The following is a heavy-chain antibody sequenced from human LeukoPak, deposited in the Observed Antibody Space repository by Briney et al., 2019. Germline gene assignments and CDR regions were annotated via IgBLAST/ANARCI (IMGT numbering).Heavy chain of an antibody. J-gene: IGHJ3*02. CDR2: IYYSGST. Sequence: PSETLSLTCTVSGGSISSSSYYWGWIRQPPGKGLEWIGGIYYSGSTYYNPSLKSRVTISVDTSKNQFSLKLSSVTAANTAVYYCARSRDDYGDYAEAFDIWGQGTMVTVSS. CDR3: ARSRDDYGDYAEAFDI. V-gene: IGHV4-39*01. D-gene: IGHD4-17*01. CDR1: GGSISSSSYY.